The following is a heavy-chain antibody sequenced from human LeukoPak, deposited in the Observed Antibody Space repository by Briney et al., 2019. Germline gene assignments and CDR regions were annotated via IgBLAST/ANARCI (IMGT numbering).Heavy chain of an antibody. J-gene: IGHJ6*03. CDR2: INPNSGGT. D-gene: IGHD3-3*01. V-gene: IGHV1-2*02. Sequence: ASVKASCKASGYTFTGYYMHWVRQAPGQGLEWMGWINPNSGGTNYAQKFQGRVTMTRDTSISTAYMELSRLRSDDTAVYYCARVVDFWSGYSLPYYYYMDVWGKGTTVTVSS. CDR3: ARVVDFWSGYSLPYYYYMDV. CDR1: GYTFTGYY.